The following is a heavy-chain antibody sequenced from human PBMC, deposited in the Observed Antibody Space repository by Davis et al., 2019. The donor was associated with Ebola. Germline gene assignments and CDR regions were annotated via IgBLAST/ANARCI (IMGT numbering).Heavy chain of an antibody. CDR2: IFFDGSET. Sequence: GESLKISCEASGFTFSRYGMHWVRQAPGKGPEWLTYIFFDGSETFYADSVKGRFTISRDNSKNTLYLQMGRLRSDDTAMYYCVRDGTGWYPGDYWGQGTLVTVSS. D-gene: IGHD6-19*01. CDR1: GFTFSRYG. CDR3: VRDGTGWYPGDY. V-gene: IGHV3-30*03. J-gene: IGHJ4*02.